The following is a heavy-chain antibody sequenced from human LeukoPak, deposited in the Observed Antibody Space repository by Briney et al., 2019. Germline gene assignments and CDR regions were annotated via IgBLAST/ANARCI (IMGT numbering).Heavy chain of an antibody. CDR1: GDTFSSYA. CDR2: IIPILGIA. J-gene: IGHJ4*02. D-gene: IGHD4-11*01. V-gene: IGHV1-69*04. CDR3: ARAVTVTSHFDY. Sequence: SVTVSCKASGDTFSSYAISWVRQAPGQGLEWMGRIIPILGIANYAQKFQGRVTITADKSTSTAYMELSSLRSEDTAVYYCARAVTVTSHFDYWGQGTLVTVSS.